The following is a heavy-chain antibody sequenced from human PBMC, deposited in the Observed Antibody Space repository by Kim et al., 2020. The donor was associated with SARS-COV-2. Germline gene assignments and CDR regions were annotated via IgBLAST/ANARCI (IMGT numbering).Heavy chain of an antibody. Sequence: PSLKRRVTISVDTPKNRYSLKLSSVTAADTAVYYCARKYCSGGSCSYFDYWGRGTLVTVSS. CDR3: ARKYCSGGSCSYFDY. D-gene: IGHD2-15*01. V-gene: IGHV4-31*02. J-gene: IGHJ4*02.